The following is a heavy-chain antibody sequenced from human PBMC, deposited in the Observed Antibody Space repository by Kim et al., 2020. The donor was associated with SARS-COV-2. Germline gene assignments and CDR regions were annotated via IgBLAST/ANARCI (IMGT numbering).Heavy chain of an antibody. CDR2: IYTSGST. Sequence: SETLSLTCTVSGGSISSGSYYWSWIRQPAGKGLEWIGRIYTSGSTNYNPSLKSRVTISVDTSKNQFSLKLSSVTAADTAVYYCARDGGQRWLLSYYDYGMDVWGQGTTVTVSS. J-gene: IGHJ6*02. D-gene: IGHD5-18*01. CDR3: ARDGGQRWLLSYYDYGMDV. V-gene: IGHV4-61*02. CDR1: GGSISSGSYY.